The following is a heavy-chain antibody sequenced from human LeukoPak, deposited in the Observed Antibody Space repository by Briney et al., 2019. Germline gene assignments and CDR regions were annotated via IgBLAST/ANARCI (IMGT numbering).Heavy chain of an antibody. CDR1: GYTFTGYY. V-gene: IGHV1-2*02. D-gene: IGHD3-9*01. J-gene: IGHJ4*02. CDR2: INPNHGDT. Sequence: ASVKVSCKASGYTFTGYYTHWVRQAPGQGLEWMGWINPNHGDTNYAQKFQDRVSMTRDTSISTAYMHLSRLRSADTAVYYCARSPHILTGENFDYWGQGTLLTVSS. CDR3: ARSPHILTGENFDY.